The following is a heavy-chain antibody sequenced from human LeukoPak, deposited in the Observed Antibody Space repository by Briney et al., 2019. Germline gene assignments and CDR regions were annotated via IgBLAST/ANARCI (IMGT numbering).Heavy chain of an antibody. V-gene: IGHV3-23*01. D-gene: IGHD2-2*01. CDR1: GFTFSDYW. CDR2: ISGSGGTT. CDR3: AKAPADYCSSTSSSDV. J-gene: IGHJ6*04. Sequence: GGSLRLSCAASGFTFSDYWMTWVRQAPGKGLEWVSAISGSGGTTYYADSLKGRFTISRDNSKNTLYLQMNSLRAEDTAVYYCAKAPADYCSSTSSSDVWGKGTTVTVSS.